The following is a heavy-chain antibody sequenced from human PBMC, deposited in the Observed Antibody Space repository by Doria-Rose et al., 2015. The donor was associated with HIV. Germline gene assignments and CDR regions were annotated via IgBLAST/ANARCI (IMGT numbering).Heavy chain of an antibody. CDR3: ARVLSGTYDY. CDR2: IFYTGST. CDR1: GGSISHYY. J-gene: IGHJ4*02. Sequence: QVQLQQWGPGLAKPSEDLCLTCSVSGGSISHYYWSWIPQPPGYGLGYIGDIFYTGSTNYSPSLKSRVSISIDTSKNKFPLRLSSVTAADTAVYYCARVLSGTYDYWGQGTLVTVSS. D-gene: IGHD1-26*01. V-gene: IGHV4-59*01.